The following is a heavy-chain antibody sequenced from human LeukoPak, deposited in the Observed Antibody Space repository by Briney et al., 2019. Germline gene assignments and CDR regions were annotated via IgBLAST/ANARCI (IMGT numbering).Heavy chain of an antibody. Sequence: ASVKVSCKASGYTFTGYYMHWVRQAPGQGLEWMGMINPSGGSRSYAQKFQGRVTMTRDTSTSTVYMELSSLRSEDTAFYYCASSYGFYYYYYMDVWGKGTTVTISS. CDR2: INPSGGSR. J-gene: IGHJ6*03. CDR1: GYTFTGYY. CDR3: ASSYGFYYYYYMDV. V-gene: IGHV1-46*01. D-gene: IGHD3-10*01.